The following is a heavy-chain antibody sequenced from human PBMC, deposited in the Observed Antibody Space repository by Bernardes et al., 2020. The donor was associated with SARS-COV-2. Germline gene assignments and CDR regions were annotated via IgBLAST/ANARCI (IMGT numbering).Heavy chain of an antibody. D-gene: IGHD6-19*01. CDR1: GGSISSSSYY. Sequence: SEALSLTCTVSGGSISSSSYYWGWLLQPPGKGLEWIGSIYYSGSTYYNPSLKSRVTISVDTSKNQFSLKLSSVTAADTAVYYCARLTTYSSGWFSFDYWGQGTLVTVSS. CDR2: IYYSGST. J-gene: IGHJ4*02. CDR3: ARLTTYSSGWFSFDY. V-gene: IGHV4-39*01.